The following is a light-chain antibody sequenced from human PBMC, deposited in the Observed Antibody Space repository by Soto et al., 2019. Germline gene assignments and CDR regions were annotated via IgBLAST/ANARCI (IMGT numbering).Light chain of an antibody. V-gene: IGLV1-51*01. J-gene: IGLJ1*01. CDR3: GTWDSSLSAV. CDR1: SSNIGNNY. Sequence: QSVLTQPPSVSAAPGQKVTISCSGSSSNIGNNYVSWYQQLPGTAPKLLIYDNNKRPSGIPDRFSGSKSGTSATLGITGLQTGGEADYYCGTWDSSLSAVFGTGTKLTVL. CDR2: DNN.